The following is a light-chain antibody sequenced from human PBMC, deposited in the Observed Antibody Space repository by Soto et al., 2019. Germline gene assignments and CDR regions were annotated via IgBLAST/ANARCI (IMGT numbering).Light chain of an antibody. CDR2: GTS. J-gene: IGKJ1*01. Sequence: DIVMTQSPDSLAVSLGERATINCKSSQSVSVNLAWYQQKPGQAPRLLIYGTSSRATGIPDRFSGSGSGTDFTLTISRLEPEDFALYYCQHYGSSPRTFGQGTKVDIK. V-gene: IGKV3-20*01. CDR1: QSVSVN. CDR3: QHYGSSPRT.